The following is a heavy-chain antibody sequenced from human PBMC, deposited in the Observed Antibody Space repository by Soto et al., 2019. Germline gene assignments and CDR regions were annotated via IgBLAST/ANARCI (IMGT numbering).Heavy chain of an antibody. CDR3: ARDRAGYYSHFVY. V-gene: IGHV1-69*01. J-gene: IGHJ4*02. D-gene: IGHD3-22*01. CDR2: IMPFFGSG. CDR1: RGTFTNYA. Sequence: QVYLVQSGAEVKKPGSSVKVSCKALRGTFTNYAFSWVRQAPGQGLEWMGGIMPFFGSGNYAQKFQGRIHVTADDSASSVYLERTSLRSEATAVYYCARDRAGYYSHFVYWGQGTLVTVSS.